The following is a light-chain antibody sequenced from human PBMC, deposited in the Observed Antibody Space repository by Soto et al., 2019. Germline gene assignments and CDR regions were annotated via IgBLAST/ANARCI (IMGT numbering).Light chain of an antibody. V-gene: IGLV1-51*01. CDR3: GSWDSSLTYV. Sequence: QSVLTQPPSVSAAPGQKVTISCSGSSSNIGNNFVTWYPQLPGTAPKLLIYDNNKRPSGIPDRFSGSQSGTSATLGITGLQTGDEAVDYCGSWDSSLTYVFGTGTKLTVL. J-gene: IGLJ1*01. CDR1: SSNIGNNF. CDR2: DNN.